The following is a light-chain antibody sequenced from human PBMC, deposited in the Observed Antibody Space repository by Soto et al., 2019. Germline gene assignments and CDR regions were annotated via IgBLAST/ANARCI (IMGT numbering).Light chain of an antibody. CDR3: SSYTSSSTFVV. CDR2: EVS. CDR1: SSDVGSYNR. Sequence: SVLTQPPSVYGSPGEAVTISRNGTSSDVGSYNRVSWYQQPPGTAPKLMIYEVSNRPSGVPDRFSGSKSGNTASLTISGLQAEDEADYYCSSYTSSSTFVVFGTGTKVTVL. J-gene: IGLJ1*01. V-gene: IGLV2-18*02.